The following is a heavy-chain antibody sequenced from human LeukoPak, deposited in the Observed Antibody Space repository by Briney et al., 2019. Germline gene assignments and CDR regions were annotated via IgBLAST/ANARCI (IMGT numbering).Heavy chain of an antibody. Sequence: PGGSLRLSCAASGFTFSSYGMHWVRQAPGKGLEWVAVISYDGSNKYYADSVKGRFTISRDNSKNTLYLQMNSLRAEDTAVYYCAKDYYDSSGFRWFDPWAREPWSPSPQ. V-gene: IGHV3-30*18. D-gene: IGHD3-22*01. CDR1: GFTFSSYG. CDR2: ISYDGSNK. CDR3: AKDYYDSSGFRWFDP. J-gene: IGHJ5*02.